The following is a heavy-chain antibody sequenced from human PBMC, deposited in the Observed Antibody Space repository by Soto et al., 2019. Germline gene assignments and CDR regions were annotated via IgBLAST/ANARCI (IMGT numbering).Heavy chain of an antibody. J-gene: IGHJ6*03. Sequence: GGSLRLSCGASGFTFSSYAMSWVRQAPGKGLEWVSAISGSGGSTYYADSVKGRFSISRDNSKNTLYLQMNSLRGEDTAVYYCAKGNDLKYYYSMDFGGKGTRVTVSS. D-gene: IGHD1-1*01. CDR3: AKGNDLKYYYSMDF. CDR2: ISGSGGST. V-gene: IGHV3-23*01. CDR1: GFTFSSYA.